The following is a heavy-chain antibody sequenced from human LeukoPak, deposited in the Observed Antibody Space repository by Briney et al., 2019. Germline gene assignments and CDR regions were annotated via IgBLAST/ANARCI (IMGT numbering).Heavy chain of an antibody. CDR2: ITNSSSYI. Sequence: GGSLRLSCAASGFTFSSYSMHWVRQAPGKGLEWVSSITNSSSYIYYADSVKGRFTISRDDAKNSLYLQMNSLRAEDTAVYYLARERDYGALSWGQGTLVTVSS. CDR1: GFTFSSYS. CDR3: ARERDYGALS. D-gene: IGHD4-17*01. J-gene: IGHJ4*02. V-gene: IGHV3-21*01.